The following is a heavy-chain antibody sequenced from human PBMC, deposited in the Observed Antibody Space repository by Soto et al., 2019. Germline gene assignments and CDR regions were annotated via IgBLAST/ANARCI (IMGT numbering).Heavy chain of an antibody. V-gene: IGHV4-59*01. D-gene: IGHD3-3*01. CDR2: IYYSGST. CDR3: ARDLHPIRFDP. CDR1: GGSISSYY. J-gene: IGHJ5*02. Sequence: SETLSLTCTVSGGSISSYYWSWIRQPPGKGQEWIRNIYYSGSTNYNPSLKSRVTISVDTSKNQFSLKLSSVTAADTAVYYCARDLHPIRFDPWGQGTLVTVSS.